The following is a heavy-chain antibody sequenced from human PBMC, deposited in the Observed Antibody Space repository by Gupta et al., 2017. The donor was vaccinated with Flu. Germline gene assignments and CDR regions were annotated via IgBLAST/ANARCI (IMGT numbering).Heavy chain of an antibody. CDR1: GDSITSGDYY. Sequence: ESGPGLVKPLQTLSLTCTVSGDSITSGDYYWNWVRQPAGKGLEWIGRIYTSGATYYNAALNGRVTMSIETSKNQFSLKLISVTAADTAAYYCARVRSGGNWFDSWGQGTLVTVSS. J-gene: IGHJ5*01. D-gene: IGHD2-15*01. V-gene: IGHV4-61*02. CDR2: IYTSGAT. CDR3: ARVRSGGNWFDS.